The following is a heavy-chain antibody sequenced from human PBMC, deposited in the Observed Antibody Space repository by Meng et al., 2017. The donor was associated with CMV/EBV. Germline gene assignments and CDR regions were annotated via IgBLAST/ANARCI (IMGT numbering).Heavy chain of an antibody. CDR2: ISSSSSYI. CDR1: GFTFSSYS. V-gene: IGHV3-21*01. Sequence: GGSLRLSCAASGFTFSSYSMNWVRQAPGKGLEWVSSISSSSSYIYYADSVKGRFTISRDNAKNSLYLQMNSLRAEDTAVYYCARGGGWSSSSDWGDYYYYGMDVWGQGTMVTVSS. J-gene: IGHJ6*02. CDR3: ARGGGWSSSSDWGDYYYYGMDV. D-gene: IGHD6-6*01.